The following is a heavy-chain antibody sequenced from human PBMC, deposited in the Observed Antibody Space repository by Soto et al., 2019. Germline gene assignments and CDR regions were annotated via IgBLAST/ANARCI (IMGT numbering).Heavy chain of an antibody. J-gene: IGHJ4*02. D-gene: IGHD4-17*01. V-gene: IGHV4-31*03. CDR1: GGSISSGGYY. CDR2: IYYSGST. Sequence: PSETVSLTCTVSGGSISSGGYYWSWIRQHPGKGLEWIGYIYYSGSTYYNPSLKSRVTISVDTSKNQFSLKLSSVTAADTAVYYCARSEYGGKDYFDYWGQGTLVTVSS. CDR3: ARSEYGGKDYFDY.